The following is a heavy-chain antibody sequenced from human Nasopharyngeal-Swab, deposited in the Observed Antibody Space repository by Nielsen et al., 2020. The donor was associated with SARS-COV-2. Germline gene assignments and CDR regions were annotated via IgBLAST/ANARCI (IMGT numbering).Heavy chain of an antibody. J-gene: IGHJ4*02. CDR1: GFTFSSSA. CDR2: ISPSGCVT. CDR3: AKGRTYCSGTSCFSFDS. Sequence: GGSLRLSCAASGFTFSSSAMSWVRQAPGKGLEWVSGISPSGCVTYYADSVKGRFTISRDNSKDTLNLQMHSLRAEDTAVYYCAKGRTYCSGTSCFSFDSWGQGTMVTVSS. V-gene: IGHV3-23*01. D-gene: IGHD2-2*01.